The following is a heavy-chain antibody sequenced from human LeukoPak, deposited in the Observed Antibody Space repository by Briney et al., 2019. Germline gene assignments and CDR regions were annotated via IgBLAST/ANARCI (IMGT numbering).Heavy chain of an antibody. D-gene: IGHD3-22*01. CDR3: ARVGRGDGSGYSVSNYYYMDV. J-gene: IGHJ6*03. V-gene: IGHV3-7*01. CDR2: IKQDGSVK. Sequence: GGSLRLSCAASGFTFSSYWMTWVRQAPGKGLEWVANIKQDGSVKYYVDSVKGRFTISRDNAKNSQYLQMNSLRAEDTAVYYCARVGRGDGSGYSVSNYYYMDVWGKGTTVTVSS. CDR1: GFTFSSYW.